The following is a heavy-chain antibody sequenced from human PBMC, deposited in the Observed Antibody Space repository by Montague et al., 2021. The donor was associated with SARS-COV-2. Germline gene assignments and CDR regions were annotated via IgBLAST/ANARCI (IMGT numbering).Heavy chain of an antibody. CDR3: AKALYSGGFFFESGSDF. V-gene: IGHV3-23*01. CDR1: GFTFGDYA. J-gene: IGHJ4*02. Sequence: SLSLSCAASGFTFGDYAINWVRQAPGKGLEWVASISGDGATAYYAESVLGRFAISRDNSKNTVLLQMDSLRVEDAAVYYCAKALYSGGFFFESGSDFWGQGTLVTVSS. CDR2: ISGDGATA. D-gene: IGHD6-19*01.